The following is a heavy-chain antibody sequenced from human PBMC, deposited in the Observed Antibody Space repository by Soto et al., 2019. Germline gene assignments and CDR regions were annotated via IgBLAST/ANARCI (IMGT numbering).Heavy chain of an antibody. V-gene: IGHV1-69*12. CDR3: ARSGGLDRDFNY. CDR2: IIPMFDTP. CDR1: GGTFSSDS. D-gene: IGHD2-15*01. Sequence: QVQLVQSGAEVKKPGSSVKVSCKASGGTFSSDSFSWVRQAPGQGLEWMGGIIPMFDTPIYAQKFQDRVTITGEDSTRTAYMQLSSLRSGDTAVYYCARSGGLDRDFNYWGQGSLVTVSS. J-gene: IGHJ4*02.